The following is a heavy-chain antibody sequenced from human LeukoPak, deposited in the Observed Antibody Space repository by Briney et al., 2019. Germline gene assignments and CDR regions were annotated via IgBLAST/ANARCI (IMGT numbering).Heavy chain of an antibody. CDR1: GYTFTSYG. CDR3: ARGLVVVTAVPLWGPHNWFDT. D-gene: IGHD2-21*02. V-gene: IGHV1-46*01. CDR2: INPSDGNT. Sequence: GASVKVSCKASGYTFTSYGISWVRQAPGQGLEWMGIINPSDGNTTYAQKFQGRVTMTGDMSTSTVYMELSSLRSEDTALYYCARGLVVVTAVPLWGPHNWFDTWGQGTLVTVSS. J-gene: IGHJ5*02.